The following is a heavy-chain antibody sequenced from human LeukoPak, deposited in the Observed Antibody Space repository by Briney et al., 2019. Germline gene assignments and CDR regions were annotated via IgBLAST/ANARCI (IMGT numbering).Heavy chain of an antibody. CDR3: ANEGISLDNWFDP. D-gene: IGHD3-10*01. Sequence: ETLSLTCAVSGYSISSGYYWGWIRQPPGKGLEWVSAISGSGGSTYYADSVKGRFTISRDNSKNTLYLQMNSLRAEDTAVYYCANEGISLDNWFDPWGQGTLVTVSS. CDR2: ISGSGGST. V-gene: IGHV3-23*01. J-gene: IGHJ5*02. CDR1: GYSISSGYY.